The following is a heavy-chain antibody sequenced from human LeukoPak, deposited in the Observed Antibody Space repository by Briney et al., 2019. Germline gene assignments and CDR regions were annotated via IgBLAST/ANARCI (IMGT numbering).Heavy chain of an antibody. J-gene: IGHJ4*02. V-gene: IGHV3-33*08. CDR1: GFTFSSYS. Sequence: GGSLRLSCAASGFTFSSYSMNWVRQAPGKGLEWVAVIWYDGSNKYYADSVKGRFTISRDNSKNTLYLQMNSLRAEDTAVYYCARDLYVWGSYRYTPAGYWGQGTLVTVSS. CDR2: IWYDGSNK. D-gene: IGHD3-16*02. CDR3: ARDLYVWGSYRYTPAGY.